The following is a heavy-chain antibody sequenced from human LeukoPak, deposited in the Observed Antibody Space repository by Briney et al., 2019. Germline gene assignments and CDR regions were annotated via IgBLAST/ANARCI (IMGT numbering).Heavy chain of an antibody. D-gene: IGHD3-22*01. CDR1: GYTFTSYG. V-gene: IGHV1-18*01. J-gene: IGHJ3*02. CDR3: ARAYYYDSSGYYYESASHAFDI. CDR2: ISAYNGNT. Sequence: ASVKVACKASGYTFTSYGISWVRQAPGQGLEWMGWISAYNGNTNYAQKLQGRVTMTTDTSTSTAYMELRSLRSDDTAVYYCARAYYYDSSGYYYESASHAFDIWGQGTMVTVSS.